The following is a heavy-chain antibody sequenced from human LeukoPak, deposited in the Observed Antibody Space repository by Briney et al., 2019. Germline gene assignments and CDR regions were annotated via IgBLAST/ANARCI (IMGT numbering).Heavy chain of an antibody. J-gene: IGHJ4*02. V-gene: IGHV3-23*01. CDR3: AKDESVVVPFFFDY. CDR2: ISGSGGST. D-gene: IGHD3-22*01. Sequence: AISGSGGSTYYADSVKGRFTISRDNSKNTLYLQMNSLRAEDTAVYYCAKDESVVVPFFFDYWGQGTLVTVSS.